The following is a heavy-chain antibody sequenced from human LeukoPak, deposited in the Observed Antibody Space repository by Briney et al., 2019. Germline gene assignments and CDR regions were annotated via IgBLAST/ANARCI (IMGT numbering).Heavy chain of an antibody. J-gene: IGHJ4*02. CDR3: AREANCSSTSCPFDY. Sequence: ASVKVSCKASGYTFTGYYMHWVRQAPGQGLEWMGWINPNSGGTNYAQKFQGRVTMTRDTSISTAYMEPSRLGSDDTAVYYCAREANCSSTSCPFDYWGQGTLVTVSS. CDR2: INPNSGGT. D-gene: IGHD2-2*01. V-gene: IGHV1-2*02. CDR1: GYTFTGYY.